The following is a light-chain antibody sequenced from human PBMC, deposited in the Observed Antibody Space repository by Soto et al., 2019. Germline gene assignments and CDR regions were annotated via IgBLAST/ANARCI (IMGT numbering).Light chain of an antibody. CDR1: QSVSST. CDR3: QQYNGWPIT. V-gene: IGKV3-15*01. CDR2: GAS. Sequence: PGERATLSCRASQSVSSTSLAWYQQKPGQAPRLLIYGASTRATGFPARFSGSGSGTEFTLTISSLQSEDFAVYYCQQYNGWPITFGQGTRLEIK. J-gene: IGKJ5*01.